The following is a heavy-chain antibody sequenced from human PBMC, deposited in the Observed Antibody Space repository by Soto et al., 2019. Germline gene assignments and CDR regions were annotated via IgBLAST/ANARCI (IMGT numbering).Heavy chain of an antibody. V-gene: IGHV3-15*01. CDR2: IKSKTDGGTT. CDR1: GFTFSNAW. Sequence: GGSLRLSCAASGFTFSNAWMSWVRQAPGKGLEWVSRIKSKTDGGTTDYAAPMKGRFTISRDDSKNTLYLQMNSLKTEDTAVYYCTTQYYDFWSGVRAFDIWGQGTMVTVSS. J-gene: IGHJ3*02. CDR3: TTQYYDFWSGVRAFDI. D-gene: IGHD3-3*01.